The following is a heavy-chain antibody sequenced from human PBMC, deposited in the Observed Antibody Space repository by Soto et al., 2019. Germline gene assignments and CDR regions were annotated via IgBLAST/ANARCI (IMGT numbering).Heavy chain of an antibody. V-gene: IGHV3-23*01. CDR1: GFTFNSYA. Sequence: PGGSLRLSCAASGFTFNSYAMSWVRQAPGKGLEWVSTISGTGGSTYYADSVKGRFTISRDNSKNTVFLQMNSLRAEDTAVYYCANELPVAPFDSWGQGTLVTVSS. D-gene: IGHD6-19*01. J-gene: IGHJ4*02. CDR3: ANELPVAPFDS. CDR2: ISGTGGST.